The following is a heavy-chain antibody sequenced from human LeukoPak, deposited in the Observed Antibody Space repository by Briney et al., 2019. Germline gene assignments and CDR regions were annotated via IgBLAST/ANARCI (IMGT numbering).Heavy chain of an antibody. CDR2: ISSSGSTI. J-gene: IGHJ4*02. CDR3: ARASVVGASYYFDY. V-gene: IGHV3-11*01. D-gene: IGHD1-26*01. CDR1: GFTFSDYY. Sequence: PGGSLRLSCAASGFTFSDYYMSWIRQAPGKGLEWVSYISSSGSTIYYADSVKGRITISRDNAKNSLYLQMNSLRAEDTAVYYCARASVVGASYYFDYWGQGTLVTVSS.